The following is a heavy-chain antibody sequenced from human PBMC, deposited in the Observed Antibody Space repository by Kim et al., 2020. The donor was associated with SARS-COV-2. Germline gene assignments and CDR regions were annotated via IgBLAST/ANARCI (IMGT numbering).Heavy chain of an antibody. CDR2: IGTAGDT. CDR1: GFTFSSYD. J-gene: IGHJ3*02. V-gene: IGHV3-13*01. Sequence: GGSLRLSCAASGFTFSSYDMHWVRQATGKGLEWVSAIGTAGDTYYPGSVKGRFTISRENAKNSLYLQMNSLRAGDTAVYYCARSGYSGYAGAFDIWGQGTMVTVSS. CDR3: ARSGYSGYAGAFDI. D-gene: IGHD5-12*01.